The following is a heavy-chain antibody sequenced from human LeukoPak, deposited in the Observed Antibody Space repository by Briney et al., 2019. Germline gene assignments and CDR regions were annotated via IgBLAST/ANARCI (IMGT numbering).Heavy chain of an antibody. J-gene: IGHJ4*02. CDR3: ARESGSYLRGYFDY. CDR1: GFTFSSYA. D-gene: IGHD1-26*01. Sequence: GSLRLSCAASGFTFSSYAMSWVRQAPGKGLEWIGSIYYSGSTYYNPSLKSRVTISVDTSKNQFSLKLSSVTAADTAVYYCARESGSYLRGYFDYWGQGTLVTVSS. V-gene: IGHV4-39*07. CDR2: IYYSGST.